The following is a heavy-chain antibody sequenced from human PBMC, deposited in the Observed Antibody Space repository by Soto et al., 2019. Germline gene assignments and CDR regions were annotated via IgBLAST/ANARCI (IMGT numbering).Heavy chain of an antibody. J-gene: IGHJ3*02. V-gene: IGHV4-59*01. CDR3: ARGGFYGVADESFDI. CDR1: GGSITSNY. Sequence: PSDTLSLTCTVSGGSITSNYWSWIRQPPGQGLEWIGYIYYIGITNYNPSLKSRVTIAADTSKNQVSLRLTSMTAADTAVYYCARGGFYGVADESFDIWRQGTMVTVSS. CDR2: IYYIGIT. D-gene: IGHD3-3*01.